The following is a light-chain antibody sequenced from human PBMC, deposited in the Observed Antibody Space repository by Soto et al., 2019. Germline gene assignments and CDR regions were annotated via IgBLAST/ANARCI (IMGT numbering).Light chain of an antibody. CDR3: HHRSSWPIT. CDR2: DSF. Sequence: VMTQSPATLSVSPGERATLSCSASHSVRSYLACYQEKPGQARRLIIYDSFNSATGIPARFSGSGCGTVFTLTSSRLEPEDFAVYYCHHRSSWPITFGQGTRLEIK. J-gene: IGKJ5*01. CDR1: HSVRSY. V-gene: IGKV3-11*01.